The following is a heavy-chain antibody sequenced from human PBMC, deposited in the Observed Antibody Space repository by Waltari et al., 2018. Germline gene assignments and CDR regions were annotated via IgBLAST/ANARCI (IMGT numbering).Heavy chain of an antibody. D-gene: IGHD3-16*01. CDR3: TRRTGAGGTLDY. V-gene: IGHV2-5*02. J-gene: IGHJ4*02. Sequence: QITLKESGPTLVKPTQTLTLTCTFSGFSLSTSGVGVGWIRQPPGKALEWLALIYWDDDQHYSPSLRSRLTITKDTSKNQVVLTVTNMDPVDTATYYCTRRTGAGGTLDYWGQGALVTVSS. CDR1: GFSLSTSGVG. CDR2: IYWDDDQ.